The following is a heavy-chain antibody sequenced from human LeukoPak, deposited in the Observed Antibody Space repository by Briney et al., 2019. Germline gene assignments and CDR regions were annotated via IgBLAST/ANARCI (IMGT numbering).Heavy chain of an antibody. D-gene: IGHD3-22*01. CDR2: IYHTGST. Sequence: PSETLSLTCAVSGYSISSSYYWGWIRQPPGKGLEWIGSIYHTGSTYYNPSLKSRVTISVDTSKNQFSLKLSSVTAADTAVYYCARDGSTYYYHTSGYYFAYWGQGTLVTVSS. CDR1: GYSISSSYY. V-gene: IGHV4-38-2*02. J-gene: IGHJ4*02. CDR3: ARDGSTYYYHTSGYYFAY.